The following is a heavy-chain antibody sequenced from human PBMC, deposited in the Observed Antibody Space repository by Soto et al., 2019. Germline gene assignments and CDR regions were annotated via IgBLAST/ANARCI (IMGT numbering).Heavy chain of an antibody. CDR3: ASLTGSDDY. CDR2: ISYDGSNK. J-gene: IGHJ4*02. Sequence: GGSLRLSCAASGFTFSSYAMHWVRQAPGKGLEWVAVISYDGSNKYYADSVKGRFTISRDNSKNTLYLQMNSLGAEDTAVYYCASLTGSDDYWGQGTLVTVSS. D-gene: IGHD3-10*01. CDR1: GFTFSSYA. V-gene: IGHV3-30-3*01.